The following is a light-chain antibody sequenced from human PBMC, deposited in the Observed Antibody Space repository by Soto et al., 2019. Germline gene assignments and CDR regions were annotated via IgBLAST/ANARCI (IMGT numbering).Light chain of an antibody. CDR1: SSDVGGYNY. CDR2: DVS. J-gene: IGLJ1*01. Sequence: QSALTQPASVNGSPGQSITISCTGTSSDVGGYNYVSWYQQHPGKAPKLMIYDVSNRPSGVSNRFSGSKSGNTASLTISGLQAEDEADYYCSSYTSSSTPYVFGTGTKVTVL. CDR3: SSYTSSSTPYV. V-gene: IGLV2-14*01.